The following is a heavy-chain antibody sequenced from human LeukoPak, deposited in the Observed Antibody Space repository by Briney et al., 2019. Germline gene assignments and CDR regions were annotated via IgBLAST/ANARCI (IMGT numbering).Heavy chain of an antibody. J-gene: IGHJ4*02. CDR2: IYPGDSDT. D-gene: IGHD1-1*01. Sequence: PGESLKISCKGSGSSFTYYWIGWVRQLPGKGLEWMGIIYPGDSDTRYRPSFQGQVTISVDKSISTAYLQWSSLKASDTAMYYCARQDGNSKYYFDYWGQGTLVTVSS. V-gene: IGHV5-51*01. CDR3: ARQDGNSKYYFDY. CDR1: GSSFTYYW.